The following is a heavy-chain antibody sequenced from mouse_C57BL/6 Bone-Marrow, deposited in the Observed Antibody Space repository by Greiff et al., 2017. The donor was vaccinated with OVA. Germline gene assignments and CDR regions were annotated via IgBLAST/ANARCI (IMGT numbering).Heavy chain of an antibody. Sequence: EVKVVESGGGLVKPGGSLKLSCAASGFTFSDYGMHWVRQAPEKGLEWVAYISSGSSTIYYTDTVKGRFTISRDNANNTLFLQMTSLRSEDTAMYYCARRERLRGYAMDYWGQGTSVTVSS. D-gene: IGHD2-4*01. V-gene: IGHV5-17*01. J-gene: IGHJ4*01. CDR1: GFTFSDYG. CDR3: ARRERLRGYAMDY. CDR2: ISSGSSTI.